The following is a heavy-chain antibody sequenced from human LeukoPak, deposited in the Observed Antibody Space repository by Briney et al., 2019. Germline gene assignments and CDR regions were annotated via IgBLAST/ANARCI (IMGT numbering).Heavy chain of an antibody. D-gene: IGHD3-22*01. CDR2: ISGSGDNT. CDR1: GFTFSSYA. CDR3: AKGSYYDSSGSFYFDY. V-gene: IGHV3-23*01. Sequence: PGGSLRLSCAASGFTFSSYAMSWVRQAPGKGLEWVSGISGSGDNTYYADSVKGRFTISRDNSKNTLYVQVNSLGTEDTAAYYCAKGSYYDSSGSFYFDYWGQGMLVTVSS. J-gene: IGHJ4*02.